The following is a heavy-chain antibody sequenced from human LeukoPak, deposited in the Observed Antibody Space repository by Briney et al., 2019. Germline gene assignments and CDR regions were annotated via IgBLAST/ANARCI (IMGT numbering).Heavy chain of an antibody. V-gene: IGHV3-21*04. CDR3: ARGGHYYDIGGPSDY. CDR1: GFTFSSYS. Sequence: PGGSLRLSCAASGFTFSSYSMNWVRQAPGKGLEWVSSISSSSSYIYYADSVKGRFTISRDNAKNSLYLQMNSLRAEDTAVYYCARGGHYYDIGGPSDYWGLGTPVTVSS. CDR2: ISSSSSYI. J-gene: IGHJ4*02. D-gene: IGHD3-22*01.